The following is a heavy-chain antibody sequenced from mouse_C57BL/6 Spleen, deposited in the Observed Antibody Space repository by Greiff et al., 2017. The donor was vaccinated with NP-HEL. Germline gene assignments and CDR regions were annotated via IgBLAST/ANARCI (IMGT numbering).Heavy chain of an antibody. D-gene: IGHD2-5*01. J-gene: IGHJ4*01. CDR3: ARIVTPYYYAMDY. CDR2: INPNNGGT. Sequence: VQLQQSGPELVKPGASVKISCKASGYTFTDYYMNWVKQSHGKSLEWIGDINPNNGGTSYNQKFKGKATLTVDKSSSTAYMELRSLTSEDSAVYYCARIVTPYYYAMDYWGQGTSVTVSS. CDR1: GYTFTDYY. V-gene: IGHV1-26*01.